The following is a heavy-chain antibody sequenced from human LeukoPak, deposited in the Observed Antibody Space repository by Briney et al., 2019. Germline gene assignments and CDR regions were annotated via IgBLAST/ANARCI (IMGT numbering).Heavy chain of an antibody. V-gene: IGHV3-9*01. J-gene: IGHJ4*02. Sequence: GGSLRLSCAASGFTFSSYWMHWVRQAPGKGLEWVSGISWNSGNIGYADSVKGRFTISRDNAKNSLYLQMNSLRTEDTALYYCAKANSGYSSSWSEYWGQGTLVTVSS. CDR1: GFTFSSYW. CDR2: ISWNSGNI. D-gene: IGHD6-13*01. CDR3: AKANSGYSSSWSEY.